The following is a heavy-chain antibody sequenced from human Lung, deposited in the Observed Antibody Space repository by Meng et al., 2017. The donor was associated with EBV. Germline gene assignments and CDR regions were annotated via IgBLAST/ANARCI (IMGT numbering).Heavy chain of an antibody. CDR2: VYYSGST. CDR1: GGSVSRDNND. D-gene: IGHD6-13*01. V-gene: IGHV4-61*01. J-gene: IGHJ4*02. Sequence: QVQLLESGPGLVKPSETLSLTCTVSGGSVSRDNNDWSWSRQPPGKGLEWIGYVYYSGSTNYNPSLKSRVTISVDTSKNQFSLKLSSVTAADTAVYYCARGGWSSSWGNWGQGTLVTVSS. CDR3: ARGGWSSSWGN.